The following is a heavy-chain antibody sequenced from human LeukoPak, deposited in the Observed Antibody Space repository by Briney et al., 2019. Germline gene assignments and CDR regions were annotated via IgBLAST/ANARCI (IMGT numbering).Heavy chain of an antibody. CDR2: IYHTYNT. D-gene: IGHD1-1*01. CDR3: ARVITFESVERRNDAFDI. V-gene: IGHV4-4*02. Sequence: SETLSLTCSVSGGSISSPNWRSWVRQPPGKGLEWIGEIYHTYNTHYNPSLKSRVAISVDKSKRQVSLKLSFVTAADTAVYYCARVITFESVERRNDAFDIWGQGTMVTVSS. J-gene: IGHJ3*02. CDR1: GGSISSPNW.